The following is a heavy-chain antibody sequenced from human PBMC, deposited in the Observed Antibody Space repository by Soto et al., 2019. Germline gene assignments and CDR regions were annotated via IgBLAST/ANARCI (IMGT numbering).Heavy chain of an antibody. J-gene: IGHJ2*01. CDR2: IKQDGREK. D-gene: IGHD1-26*01. CDR1: GISFSSHW. V-gene: IGHV3-7*02. Sequence: EVQLVESGGGSVQPGGSLTLSCAVSGISFSSHWMSWVRQAPGKGLEWVASIKQDGREKWYLDSVKGRFTVSRDNAENSVFLQMNSLRVEDTAVYYCARPPNRERYFDLWGRGTRITVSS. CDR3: ARPPNRERYFDL.